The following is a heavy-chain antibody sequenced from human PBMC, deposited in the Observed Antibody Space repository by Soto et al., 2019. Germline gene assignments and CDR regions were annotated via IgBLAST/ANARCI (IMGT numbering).Heavy chain of an antibody. CDR3: ARPNTNWNDGSGPLDY. Sequence: QVQLVQSGAEVNKPGSSVKVSCKASGGTFSSYAISWVRQAPGQGLEWMGGIIPIFGTANYAQKVQGRVTMTADESTSPAYMELSSLRSEDTAVYYCARPNTNWNDGSGPLDYWGQGTLVTVSS. V-gene: IGHV1-69*01. D-gene: IGHD1-20*01. CDR1: GGTFSSYA. J-gene: IGHJ4*02. CDR2: IIPIFGTA.